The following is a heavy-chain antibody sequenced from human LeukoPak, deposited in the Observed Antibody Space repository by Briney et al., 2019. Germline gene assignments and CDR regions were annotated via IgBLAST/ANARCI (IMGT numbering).Heavy chain of an antibody. CDR2: INHSGST. Sequence: PSETLSLTCAVYGGSFSGYYWSWIRQPPGKGLEWIGEINHSGSTNYNPSLKSRVTISVDTSKNQFSLKLSSVTAADTAVYYCARQAVANPSKGAFDIWGQGTMVTVSS. CDR1: GGSFSGYY. D-gene: IGHD6-19*01. CDR3: ARQAVANPSKGAFDI. V-gene: IGHV4-34*01. J-gene: IGHJ3*02.